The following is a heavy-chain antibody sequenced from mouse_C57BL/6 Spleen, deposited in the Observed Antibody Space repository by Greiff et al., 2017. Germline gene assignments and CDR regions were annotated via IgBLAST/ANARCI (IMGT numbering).Heavy chain of an antibody. V-gene: IGHV1-39*01. CDR1: GYSFTDYN. Sequence: EVKLMESGPELVKPGASVKISCKASGYSFTDYNMNWVKQSNGKSLEWIGVINPNYGTTSYNQKFKGKATLTVDQSSSTAYMQLNSLTSEDSAVYYCAREYYYGSSYLYFDYWGQGTTLTVSS. J-gene: IGHJ2*01. CDR3: AREYYYGSSYLYFDY. D-gene: IGHD1-1*01. CDR2: INPNYGTT.